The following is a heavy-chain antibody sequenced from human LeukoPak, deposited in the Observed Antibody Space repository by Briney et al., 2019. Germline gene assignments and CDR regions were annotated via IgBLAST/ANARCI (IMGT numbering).Heavy chain of an antibody. D-gene: IGHD2-15*01. V-gene: IGHV3-15*05. Sequence: GGSLRLSCVASGLTYRNAWMTWVRQAPGKGPEWVGRIKSNPDGGTTDFAASVKGRFFISRDDSKSTLSLQTNSLKIEDTAVYYCTTGGPHISGHPLDYWGQGIPVTVSS. CDR1: GLTYRNAW. CDR3: TTGGPHISGHPLDY. CDR2: IKSNPDGGTT. J-gene: IGHJ4*02.